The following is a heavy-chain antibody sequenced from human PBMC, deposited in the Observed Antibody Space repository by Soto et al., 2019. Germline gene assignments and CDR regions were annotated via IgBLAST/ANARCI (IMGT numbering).Heavy chain of an antibody. CDR3: AKDPHWNDGFWLDP. V-gene: IGHV3-23*01. CDR2: ISGSGGST. D-gene: IGHD1-1*01. J-gene: IGHJ5*02. CDR1: GFTFSSYP. Sequence: GGSLRLSCAASGFTFSSYPMSWVRQALGKGLEWVSGISGSGGSTYYADSVKGRFTISRDNSKNTLYLQMNSLRAEDTAVYYCAKDPHWNDGFWLDPWGQGTMVTVSS.